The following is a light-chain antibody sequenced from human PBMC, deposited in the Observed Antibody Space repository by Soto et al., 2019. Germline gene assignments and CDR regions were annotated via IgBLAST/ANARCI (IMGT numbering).Light chain of an antibody. J-gene: IGKJ1*01. CDR1: QRVSNSY. V-gene: IGKV3-20*01. Sequence: EIVLTQSPGTLSLSPGERVTLYCKASQRVSNSYLAWYQQRHGQAPRLLIYGAFSRATDAPDRFSGSESGSEFTLTIDRLAPEDSGVYFCQQYATSLRTFGQGTKVEVK. CDR2: GAF. CDR3: QQYATSLRT.